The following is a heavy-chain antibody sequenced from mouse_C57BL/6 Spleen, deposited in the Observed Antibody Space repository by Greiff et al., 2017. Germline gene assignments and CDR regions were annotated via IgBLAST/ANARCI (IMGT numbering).Heavy chain of an antibody. V-gene: IGHV5-9-1*02. CDR3: TREDGYYLYYAMDY. D-gene: IGHD2-3*01. Sequence: EVMLVESGEGLVKPGGSLKLSCAASGFTFSSYAMSWVRQTPEKRLEWVAYISSGGDSIYYADTLKGRFTISRDNARNTLYLQMSSRKSEDTAMYYCTREDGYYLYYAMDYWGQGTSVTVSS. J-gene: IGHJ4*01. CDR1: GFTFSSYA. CDR2: ISSGGDSI.